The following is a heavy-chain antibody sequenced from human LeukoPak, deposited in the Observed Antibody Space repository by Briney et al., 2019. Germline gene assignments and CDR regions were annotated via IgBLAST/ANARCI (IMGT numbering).Heavy chain of an antibody. D-gene: IGHD3-10*01. Sequence: SETLSLTCAVYGGSFSGYYWSWIRQPPGKGLEWIGEINHSGSTNYNPSLKSRVTISVDTSKNQFSLKLSSVTAADTAVYYCARGVNYYGSGSYHDYWGQGTLVTVSS. CDR2: INHSGST. V-gene: IGHV4-34*01. J-gene: IGHJ4*02. CDR1: GGSFSGYY. CDR3: ARGVNYYGSGSYHDY.